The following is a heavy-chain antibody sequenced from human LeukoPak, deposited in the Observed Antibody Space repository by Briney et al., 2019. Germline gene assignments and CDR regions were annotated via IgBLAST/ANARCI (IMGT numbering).Heavy chain of an antibody. V-gene: IGHV4-34*01. CDR2: INHSGST. CDR1: GGSFSGYY. J-gene: IGHJ5*02. CDR3: ARGYCSGGSCYSFRTSWFDP. D-gene: IGHD2-15*01. Sequence: SETLSLTCAVYGGSFSGYYWSWIRQPPGKGLEWIGEINHSGSTNYNPSLKSRVTISVDTSKNQFSLKLSSVTAADTAVYYCARGYCSGGSCYSFRTSWFDPWGQGTLVTVSS.